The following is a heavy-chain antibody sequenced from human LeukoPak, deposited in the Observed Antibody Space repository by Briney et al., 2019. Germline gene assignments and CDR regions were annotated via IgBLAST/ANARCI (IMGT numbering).Heavy chain of an antibody. CDR1: GFTFSSYA. J-gene: IGHJ4*02. CDR3: AKGNGYSYGWYYFDY. D-gene: IGHD5-18*01. CDR2: ITASGDNT. Sequence: GGSLRLSCAASGFTFSSYAMGWVRQAPGKGLEWVSAITASGDNTYYADSVKGRFTISRDNSKNTLYLQVNSLRAEDTAVYYCAKGNGYSYGWYYFDYWGQGTLVTVSS. V-gene: IGHV3-23*01.